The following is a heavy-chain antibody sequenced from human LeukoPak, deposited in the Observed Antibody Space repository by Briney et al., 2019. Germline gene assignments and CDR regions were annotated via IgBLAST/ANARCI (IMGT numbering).Heavy chain of an antibody. CDR3: ARDLHGGYSSDY. CDR1: GFTFNNFG. Sequence: TGGSLRLSCAASGFTFNNFGMHWVRQAPGKGLEWVAFMGYEGIHKYYADSVKGRFTISKDSSKATLYLQMNSLRPEDTAVYYCARDLHGGYSSDYWGQGTLVTVSS. V-gene: IGHV3-30*02. J-gene: IGHJ4*02. D-gene: IGHD4-23*01. CDR2: MGYEGIHK.